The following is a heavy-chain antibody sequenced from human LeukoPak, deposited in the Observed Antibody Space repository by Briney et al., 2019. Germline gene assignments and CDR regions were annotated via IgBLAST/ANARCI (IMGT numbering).Heavy chain of an antibody. CDR1: GYTFTGYY. Sequence: ASVKVSCKASGYTFTGYYMHWVRQAPGQGLEWMGWISAYNGNTNYAQKLQGRVTMTTDTSTSTAYMELRSLRSDDTAVYYCARDRDTYYYGSGINPDYWGQGTLVTVSS. CDR2: ISAYNGNT. J-gene: IGHJ4*02. V-gene: IGHV1-18*04. D-gene: IGHD3-10*01. CDR3: ARDRDTYYYGSGINPDY.